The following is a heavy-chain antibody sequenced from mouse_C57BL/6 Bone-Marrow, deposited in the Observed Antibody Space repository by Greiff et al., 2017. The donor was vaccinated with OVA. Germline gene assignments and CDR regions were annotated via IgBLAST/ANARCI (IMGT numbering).Heavy chain of an antibody. J-gene: IGHJ2*01. CDR1: GYTFTSYW. V-gene: IGHV1-5*01. Sequence: EVQLQQSGTVLARPGASVKMSCKTSGYTFTSYWMHWVKQRPGQGLEWIGAIYPGNSDTSYNQKFKGKAKLTAVTSASTAYMELSSLTNEDSAVYYCTIRDSGYPYYFDYWGQGTTLTVSS. CDR2: IYPGNSDT. CDR3: TIRDSGYPYYFDY. D-gene: IGHD3-2*02.